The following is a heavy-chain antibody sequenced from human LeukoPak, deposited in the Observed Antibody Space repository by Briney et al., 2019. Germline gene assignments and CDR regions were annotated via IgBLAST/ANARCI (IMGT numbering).Heavy chain of an antibody. CDR3: ARAGGYSNPGDY. J-gene: IGHJ4*02. CDR2: IFYSGST. Sequence: PSETLSLTCTVSGGSISSGGYYWSWIRQHPGEGLEWIGYIFYSGSTYYNPSLKSRVTISVDTSKNQFSLKLSSVTAADTAVYYCARAGGYSNPGDYWGQGTLVTVSS. D-gene: IGHD4-11*01. CDR1: GGSISSGGYY. V-gene: IGHV4-31*03.